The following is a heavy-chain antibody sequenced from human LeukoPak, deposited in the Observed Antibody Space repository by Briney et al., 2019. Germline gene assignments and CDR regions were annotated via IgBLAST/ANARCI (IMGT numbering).Heavy chain of an antibody. CDR3: AREASSSWPNWFDP. CDR2: ISPYNGNT. J-gene: IGHJ5*02. CDR1: GYTFTGYY. D-gene: IGHD6-13*01. V-gene: IGHV1-18*04. Sequence: ASVKVSCKASGYTFTGYYMHWVRQAPGQGPEWMGWISPYNGNTKYPQKLQGRVTMTTDTSTSTAYMELRSLRSDDTAVYYCAREASSSWPNWFDPWGQGTLVTVSS.